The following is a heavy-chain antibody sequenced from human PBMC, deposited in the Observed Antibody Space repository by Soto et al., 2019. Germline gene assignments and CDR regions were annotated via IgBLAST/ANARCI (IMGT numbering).Heavy chain of an antibody. V-gene: IGHV1-8*01. CDR3: ARGARTYGSGSYIFVY. D-gene: IGHD3-10*01. Sequence: GASVKVSCKASGYTFTSYDINWVRQATGQGLEWMGWMNPNSGNTGYAQKFQGRVTMTRNTSISTAYMELSSLRSEDTAVYYCARGARTYGSGSYIFVYWGQGALVTVSS. J-gene: IGHJ4*02. CDR2: MNPNSGNT. CDR1: GYTFTSYD.